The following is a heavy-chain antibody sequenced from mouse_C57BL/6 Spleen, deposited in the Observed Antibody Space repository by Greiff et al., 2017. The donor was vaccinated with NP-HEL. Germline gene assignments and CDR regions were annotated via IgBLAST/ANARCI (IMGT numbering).Heavy chain of an antibody. V-gene: IGHV1-54*01. Sequence: VQLQQSGAELVRPGTSVKVSCKASGYAFTNYLIEWVKQRPGQGLEWIGVINPGSGGTNYNEKFKGKATLTADKSSSTAYMQLSSLTSEDSAVYFCARDDGYSLAYWGQGTLVTVSA. D-gene: IGHD2-3*01. J-gene: IGHJ3*01. CDR1: GYAFTNYL. CDR3: ARDDGYSLAY. CDR2: INPGSGGT.